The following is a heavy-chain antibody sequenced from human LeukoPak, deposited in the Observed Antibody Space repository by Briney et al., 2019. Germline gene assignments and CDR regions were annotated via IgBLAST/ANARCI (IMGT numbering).Heavy chain of an antibody. J-gene: IGHJ4*02. CDR2: IIPILGIA. Sequence: ASVKVSRKASGGTFSSYAISWVRQAPGQGLEWMGRIIPILGIANYAQKFQGRVTITADKSTSTAYMELSSLRSEDTAVYYCARDILSAGAPWGSWGQGTLVTVSS. D-gene: IGHD3-16*01. V-gene: IGHV1-69*04. CDR1: GGTFSSYA. CDR3: ARDILSAGAPWGS.